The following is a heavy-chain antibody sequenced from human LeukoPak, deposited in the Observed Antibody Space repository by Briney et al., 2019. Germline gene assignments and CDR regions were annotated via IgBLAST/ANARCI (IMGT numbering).Heavy chain of an antibody. J-gene: IGHJ3*01. CDR2: AHSRGHT. D-gene: IGHD3-22*01. CDR3: ARDSYDYDSHFEDVFDS. CDR1: GGSIRTNY. V-gene: IGHV4-59*01. Sequence: PSETLSLTCTVSGGSIRTNYWSWIRQPPGKGLEWIGYAHSRGHTRSSTSLKSRVTISIDMSNNHVSLRLTSVTAADTALYYCARDSYDYDSHFEDVFDSWGQGTMVTVSS.